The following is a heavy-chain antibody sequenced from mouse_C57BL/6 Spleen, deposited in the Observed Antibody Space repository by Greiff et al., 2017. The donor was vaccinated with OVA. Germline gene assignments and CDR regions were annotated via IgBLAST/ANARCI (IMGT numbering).Heavy chain of an antibody. D-gene: IGHD1-1*01. V-gene: IGHV1-9*01. CDR3: ARAGDYYGRRGDY. Sequence: VQLVESGAELMKPGASVKLSCKATGYTFTGYWIEWVKQRPGHGLEWIGEILPGSGSTTYNEKFKVKATFTSDTSSDTAYMQLSSLTTEDSAIDYGARAGDYYGRRGDYWGQGTTLTVSS. CDR2: ILPGSGST. J-gene: IGHJ2*01. CDR1: GYTFTGYW.